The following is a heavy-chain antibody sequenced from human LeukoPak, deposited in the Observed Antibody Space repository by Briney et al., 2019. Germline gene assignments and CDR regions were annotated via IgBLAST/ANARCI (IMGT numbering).Heavy chain of an antibody. CDR2: ISGSGEST. J-gene: IGHJ5*02. Sequence: GGSLRLSCEASGFTFSSYGMGWVRQAPGKGLEWVASISGSGESTYYADSVKGRFTISRDNSKNTLFLQMQSLRGEDTALYYCAKDRTGTTGSDWFDPWGQGTLVTVSS. D-gene: IGHD1-1*01. V-gene: IGHV3-23*01. CDR1: GFTFSSYG. CDR3: AKDRTGTTGSDWFDP.